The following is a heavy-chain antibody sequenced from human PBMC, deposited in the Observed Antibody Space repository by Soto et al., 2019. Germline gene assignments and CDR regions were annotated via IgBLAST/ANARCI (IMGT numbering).Heavy chain of an antibody. CDR3: ARAKGSGYDY. J-gene: IGHJ4*02. D-gene: IGHD5-12*01. CDR2: IYYSGST. CDR1: GGSISSGGYY. Sequence: SETLSLTXTVSGGSISSGGYYWSWIRQHPGKGLEWIGYIYYSGSTYYNPSLKSRVTISVDTSKNQFSLKLSSVTAADTAVYYCARAKGSGYDYWGQGTLVTVSS. V-gene: IGHV4-31*02.